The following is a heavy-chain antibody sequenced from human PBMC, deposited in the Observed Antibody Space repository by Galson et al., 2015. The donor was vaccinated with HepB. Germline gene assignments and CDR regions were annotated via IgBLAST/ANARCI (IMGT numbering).Heavy chain of an antibody. CDR3: ARATIAESTHKIAVAGSAFDI. D-gene: IGHD6-19*01. Sequence: SVKVSCKASGYTFTSYYMHWVRQAPGQGLEWMGIINPSGGSTSYAQKFQGRVTMTRDTSTSTVYMELSSLRSEDTAVYYCARATIAESTHKIAVAGSAFDIWGQGTMVTVSS. CDR2: INPSGGST. J-gene: IGHJ3*02. V-gene: IGHV1-46*01. CDR1: GYTFTSYY.